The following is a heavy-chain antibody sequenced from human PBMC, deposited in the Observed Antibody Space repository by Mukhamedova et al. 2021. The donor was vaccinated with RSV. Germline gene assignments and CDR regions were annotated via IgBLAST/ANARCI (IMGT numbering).Heavy chain of an antibody. J-gene: IGHJ4*01. V-gene: IGHV3-30*04. CDR3: ARDRYNGYCTTTTCYSPLYYF. CDR2: ISYDGSDK. D-gene: IGHD2-2*02. Sequence: GLEWVALISYDGSDKYYADSVKGRFTVSRDSSKRTLYLQMNSLRGEDTAVYYCARDRYNGYCTTTTCYSPLYYF.